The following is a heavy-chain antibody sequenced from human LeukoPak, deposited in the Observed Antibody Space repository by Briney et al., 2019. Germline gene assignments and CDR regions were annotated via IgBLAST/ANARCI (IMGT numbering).Heavy chain of an antibody. D-gene: IGHD3-10*01. CDR1: GYTFTGYY. CDR2: INPNSGGT. Sequence: ASVKVSCKASGYTFTGYYMHWVRQAPGQGLEWMGWINPNSGGTNYAQKFQGRVTMTRDTSISTAYTELSRLRSDDTAVYYCARGVATMVRGVRKYFQHWGQGTLVTVSS. CDR3: ARGVATMVRGVRKYFQH. V-gene: IGHV1-2*02. J-gene: IGHJ1*01.